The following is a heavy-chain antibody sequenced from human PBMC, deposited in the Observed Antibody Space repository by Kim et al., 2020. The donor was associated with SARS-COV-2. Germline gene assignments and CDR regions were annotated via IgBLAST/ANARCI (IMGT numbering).Heavy chain of an antibody. CDR1: GGSISSSSYY. D-gene: IGHD3-9*01. CDR2: IYYSGST. J-gene: IGHJ4*02. CDR3: ASNTNFDWLPLDY. Sequence: SETLSLTCTVSGGSISSSSYYWGWIRQPPGKGLEWIGSIYYSGSTYYNPSLKSRVTISVDTSKNQFSLKLSSVTAADTAVYYCASNTNFDWLPLDYWGQGTLVTVSS. V-gene: IGHV4-39*07.